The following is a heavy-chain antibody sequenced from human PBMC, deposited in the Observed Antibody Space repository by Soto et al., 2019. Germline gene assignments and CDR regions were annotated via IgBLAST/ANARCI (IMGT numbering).Heavy chain of an antibody. D-gene: IGHD2-15*01. J-gene: IGHJ5*02. V-gene: IGHV4-4*07. CDR2: IYTSGST. CDR3: ARESCSGGSCYESLWFDP. Sequence: SETLSLTCTVSGGSISSYYWSWIRQPAGKGLEWIGRIYTSGSTNYNPSLKSRVTMSVDTSKNQFSLKLSSVTAADTAVYYCARESCSGGSCYESLWFDPWGQGTLVTASS. CDR1: GGSISSYY.